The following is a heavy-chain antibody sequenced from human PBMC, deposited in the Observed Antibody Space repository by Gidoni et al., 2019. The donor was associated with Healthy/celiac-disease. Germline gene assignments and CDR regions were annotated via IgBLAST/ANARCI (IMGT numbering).Heavy chain of an antibody. V-gene: IGHV4-31*03. CDR1: GGSISSGGYY. J-gene: IGHJ6*03. CDR3: AGTTVTTGYDYYMDV. CDR2: IYYSGST. D-gene: IGHD4-17*01. Sequence: QVQLQESGPGLVKPSQTLSLTCTVSGGSISSGGYYWSWIRQHPGKGLEWIGYIYYSGSTYYNPSLKSRVTISVDTSKNQFSLKLSSVTAADTAVYYCAGTTVTTGYDYYMDVWGKGTTVTVSS.